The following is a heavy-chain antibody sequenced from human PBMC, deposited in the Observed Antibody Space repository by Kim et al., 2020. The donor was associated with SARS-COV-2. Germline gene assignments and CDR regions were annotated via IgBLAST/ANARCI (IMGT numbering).Heavy chain of an antibody. Sequence: SETLCLTCAVYGGSFSGYYWSWIRQPPGKGLEWIGEINHSGSTNYNPSLKRRVTISVDTSKNQFSLKLGSVTAADTAVYYCARAHKYTSITFFGVVTYNWFDPWGQATLVTVSS. CDR3: ARAHKYTSITFFGVVTYNWFDP. J-gene: IGHJ5*02. CDR1: GGSFSGYY. V-gene: IGHV4-34*01. CDR2: INHSGST. D-gene: IGHD3-3*01.